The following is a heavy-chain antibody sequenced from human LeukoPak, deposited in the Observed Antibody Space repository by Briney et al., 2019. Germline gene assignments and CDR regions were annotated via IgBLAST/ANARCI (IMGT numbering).Heavy chain of an antibody. V-gene: IGHV4-59*01. CDR1: GGSISSYY. D-gene: IGHD3-10*01. Sequence: SETLSLTCTVSGGSISSYYWSWTRQPPGKGLEWIGYIYYSGSTNYNPSLKSRVTISVDTSKNQFSLKLSSVTAADTAVYYCARDRGEYRGSGSYYTLGWFDPWGQGTLVTVSS. CDR3: ARDRGEYRGSGSYYTLGWFDP. J-gene: IGHJ5*02. CDR2: IYYSGST.